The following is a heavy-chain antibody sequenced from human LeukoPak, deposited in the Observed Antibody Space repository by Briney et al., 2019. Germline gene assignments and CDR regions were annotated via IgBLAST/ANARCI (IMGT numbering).Heavy chain of an antibody. J-gene: IGHJ6*03. V-gene: IGHV1-69*13. CDR1: GGTFSSYA. CDR3: ARAGRNPAAFDYYYYYMDV. Sequence: GASVKVSCKASGGTFSSYAISWVRQAPGQGLEWMGGIIPIFGTANYAQKFQGRVTITADESTSTAYMELSSLRSEDTAVYYCARAGRNPAAFDYYYYYMDVWGKGTTVTVSS. CDR2: IIPIFGTA. D-gene: IGHD2-2*01.